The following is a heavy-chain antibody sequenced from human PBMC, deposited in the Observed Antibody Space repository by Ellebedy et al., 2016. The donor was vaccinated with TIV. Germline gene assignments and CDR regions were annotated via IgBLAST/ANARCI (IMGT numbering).Heavy chain of an antibody. CDR3: AREGEWLKSFDY. V-gene: IGHV1-2*02. CDR2: INPNSGGT. D-gene: IGHD3-16*01. J-gene: IGHJ4*02. Sequence: ASVKVSCKASGYTFTGYYMHWVRQAPGQGLEWMGWINPNSGGTNYAQKFQGRVTMTRDTSISTAYMELNSLTFYDTAVYYCAREGEWLKSFDYWGQGTLVTVSS. CDR1: GYTFTGYY.